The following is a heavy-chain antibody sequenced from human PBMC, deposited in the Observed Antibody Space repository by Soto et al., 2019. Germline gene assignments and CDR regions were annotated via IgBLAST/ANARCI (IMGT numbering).Heavy chain of an antibody. J-gene: IGHJ4*02. CDR3: ARYAAVAGILDY. CDR2: INHSGST. Sequence: SETLSLTCAVYGGSFSGYYWTWIRQPPGTGLEWIGEINHSGSTNYNPSLKSRVTISVDTSKNQFSLKLTSVTAADTAVYYCARYAAVAGILDYWGQGTLVTVSS. CDR1: GGSFSGYY. V-gene: IGHV4-34*01. D-gene: IGHD6-19*01.